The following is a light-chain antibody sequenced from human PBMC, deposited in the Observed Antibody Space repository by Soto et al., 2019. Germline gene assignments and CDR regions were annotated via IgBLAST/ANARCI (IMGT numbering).Light chain of an antibody. Sequence: DIVMTQAPAPLSVSPGERATLSCRASQSVSSNLAWYQQKPGQAPRLLSYGASTRATGIPARFSGSGSGTELPLPISILQSEDFAVYYCQQYNNWSLTFGGGTKVEIK. V-gene: IGKV3-15*01. J-gene: IGKJ4*01. CDR2: GAS. CDR1: QSVSSN. CDR3: QQYNNWSLT.